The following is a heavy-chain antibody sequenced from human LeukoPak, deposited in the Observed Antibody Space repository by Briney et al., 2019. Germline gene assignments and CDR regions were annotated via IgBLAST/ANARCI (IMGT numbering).Heavy chain of an antibody. D-gene: IGHD6-6*01. V-gene: IGHV3-7*03. CDR2: INSDGSEG. CDR3: ARSSYSSSSSV. CDR1: GFTFSGFW. Sequence: YPGKSLRLSCAVSGFTFSGFWMSWSRQAPGKGLEWVASINSDGSEGYYADVVKGRFTISRDNAKNSLYLQINSLRAEDTAVYYCARSSYSSSSSVWGQGTMVTVSS. J-gene: IGHJ3*01.